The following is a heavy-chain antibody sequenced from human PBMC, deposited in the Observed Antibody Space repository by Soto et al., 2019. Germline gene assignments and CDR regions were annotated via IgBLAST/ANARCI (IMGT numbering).Heavy chain of an antibody. CDR1: GGSFSGYY. Sequence: SETLSLTCAVYGGSFSGYYWSWIRQPPGKGLEWIGEINHSGSTNYSPSLKSRVTISVDTSKNQFSLKLSSVTAADTAVYYCARSPHYGDYAYYMDVWDKGTTVTVSS. CDR3: ARSPHYGDYAYYMDV. J-gene: IGHJ6*03. CDR2: INHSGST. V-gene: IGHV4-34*01. D-gene: IGHD4-17*01.